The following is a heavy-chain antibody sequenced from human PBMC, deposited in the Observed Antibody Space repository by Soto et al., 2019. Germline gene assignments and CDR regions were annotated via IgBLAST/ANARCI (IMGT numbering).Heavy chain of an antibody. CDR2: INHSGST. D-gene: IGHD5-18*01. CDR3: ARGRDTAMVRVYYYYMDV. CDR1: GGSFSGYY. J-gene: IGHJ6*03. Sequence: TLSLTCAVYGGSFSGYYWSWIRQPPGKGLEWIGEINHSGSTNCNPSLKSRVTISVDTSKNQFSLKLSSVTAADTAVYYCARGRDTAMVRVYYYYMDVWGKGTTVTVSS. V-gene: IGHV4-34*01.